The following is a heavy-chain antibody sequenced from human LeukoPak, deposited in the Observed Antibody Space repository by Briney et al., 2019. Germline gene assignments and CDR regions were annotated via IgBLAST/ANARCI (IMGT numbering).Heavy chain of an antibody. CDR3: ARRNRGDGLGYFDY. D-gene: IGHD3-16*01. Sequence: SETLSLTCTVSGGSISSSSYYWGWIRQPPGKGLEWIGSIYYSGSTYYSQSLKSRVTISVDTSKNRFSLQLSSVTAADTAVYYCARRNRGDGLGYFDYWGQGTLVTVSS. V-gene: IGHV4-39*01. CDR2: IYYSGST. CDR1: GGSISSSSYY. J-gene: IGHJ4*02.